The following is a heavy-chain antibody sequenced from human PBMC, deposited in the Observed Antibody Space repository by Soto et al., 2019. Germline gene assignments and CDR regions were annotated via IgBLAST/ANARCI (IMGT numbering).Heavy chain of an antibody. J-gene: IGHJ4*02. CDR1: GFTFSDYY. V-gene: IGHV3-11*01. CDR2: ITSSGSTT. CDR3: ARERYSYGPYYFDY. Sequence: GGALRLSCAASGFTFSDYYMSWIRQAPGKGLEWVSSITSSGSTTYYTDSVKGRFTISRDNAKNSLYLQMNSLRAEDTAVYYCARERYSYGPYYFDYWGQGTLVTVSS. D-gene: IGHD5-18*01.